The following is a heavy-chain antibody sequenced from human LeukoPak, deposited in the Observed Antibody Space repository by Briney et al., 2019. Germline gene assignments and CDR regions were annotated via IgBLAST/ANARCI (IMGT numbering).Heavy chain of an antibody. CDR1: GGSISSGGYS. Sequence: SETLSLTCAVSGGSISSGGYSWSWIRQPPGKGLEWIGYIYHSGSTYYNPSLKSRVTISVDRSKSQFSLKLSSVTAADTAVYYCARGVTAIIKDAFDIWGQGTMVTVSS. D-gene: IGHD2-21*02. V-gene: IGHV4-30-2*01. CDR3: ARGVTAIIKDAFDI. CDR2: IYHSGST. J-gene: IGHJ3*02.